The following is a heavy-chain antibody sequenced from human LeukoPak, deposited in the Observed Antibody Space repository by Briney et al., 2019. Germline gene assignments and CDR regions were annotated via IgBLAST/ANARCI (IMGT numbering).Heavy chain of an antibody. CDR2: MNPNSGNK. V-gene: IGHV1-8*02. CDR1: GYTFTSYG. CDR3: ALFGELTYGFDY. J-gene: IGHJ4*02. D-gene: IGHD3-10*02. Sequence: ASVKVSCKASGYTFTSYGISWVRQATGQGLEWMGWMNPNSGNKGYAQKFQGRVTMTRNTSISTAYMELSSLRSEDTAVYYCALFGELTYGFDYWGQGTLVTVSS.